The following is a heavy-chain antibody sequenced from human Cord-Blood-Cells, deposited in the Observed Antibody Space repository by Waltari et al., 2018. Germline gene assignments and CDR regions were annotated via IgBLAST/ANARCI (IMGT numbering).Heavy chain of an antibody. Sequence: QVQLVQSGAEVKKPRASVKVSCKASGYTFTGYYMHWVRQAPGPGLEWMGWINPNSGGTNYAQKFQGRVTMTRDTSISTAYMELSRLRSDDTAVYYCARGGSLGIINSLSWYFDLWGRGTLVTVSS. CDR3: ARGGSLGIINSLSWYFDL. CDR1: GYTFTGYY. V-gene: IGHV1-2*02. D-gene: IGHD3-16*01. J-gene: IGHJ2*01. CDR2: INPNSGGT.